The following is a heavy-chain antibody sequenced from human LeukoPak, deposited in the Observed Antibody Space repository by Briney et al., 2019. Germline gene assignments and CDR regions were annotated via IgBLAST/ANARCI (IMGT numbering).Heavy chain of an antibody. CDR2: IYHTGST. D-gene: IGHD6-13*01. Sequence: SETLSLTCAVSGGSISSSSYYWAWIRQAPGKGLEWIGNIYHTGSTYYNPSLKSRVTIFVDTSKNHYSLKLTSVTAADTAVYYCARLAAGDYFDYWGQGTLVTVSS. J-gene: IGHJ4*02. CDR3: ARLAAGDYFDY. V-gene: IGHV4-39*02. CDR1: GGSISSSSYY.